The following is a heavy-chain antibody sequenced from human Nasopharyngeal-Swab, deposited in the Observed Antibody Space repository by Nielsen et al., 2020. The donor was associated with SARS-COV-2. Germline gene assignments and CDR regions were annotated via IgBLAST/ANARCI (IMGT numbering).Heavy chain of an antibody. Sequence: GESLKISCAASGFTFSSYSMNWVRQAPGKGLEWVSSISSSSSYIYYADSVKGRFTISRDNAKNSPYLQMNSLRAEDTAVYYCAKSECSSTSCYVDYYYYYMDVWGKGTTVTVSS. J-gene: IGHJ6*03. CDR1: GFTFSSYS. CDR2: ISSSSSYI. D-gene: IGHD2-2*01. CDR3: AKSECSSTSCYVDYYYYYMDV. V-gene: IGHV3-21*01.